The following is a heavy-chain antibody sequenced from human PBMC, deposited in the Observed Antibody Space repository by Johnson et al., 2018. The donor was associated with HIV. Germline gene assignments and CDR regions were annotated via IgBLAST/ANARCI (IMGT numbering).Heavy chain of an antibody. V-gene: IGHV3-11*01. D-gene: IGHD6-19*01. CDR1: VFTFSDYY. CDR2: ISTSGSTI. Sequence: QMLLVESGGGLVKPGGSLRLSCIASVFTFSDYYMSWIRQAPGKGLEWVSYISTSGSTIYSADSVQGRFTISRDNAKNSLYLQMNSLRAEDTALYYCARGVGGAGDDAFDIWGQGTMVTVSS. J-gene: IGHJ3*02. CDR3: ARGVGGAGDDAFDI.